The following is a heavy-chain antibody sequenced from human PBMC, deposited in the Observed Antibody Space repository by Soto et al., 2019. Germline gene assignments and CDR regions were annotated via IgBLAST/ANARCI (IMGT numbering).Heavy chain of an antibody. J-gene: IGHJ5*02. CDR1: GYSISSGYY. CDR3: ARGHIVVVPTVGWFDP. Sequence: SSETLSLTCAVSGYSISSGYYWGWIRQPPGKGLEWIGSMFHSGKTYYNPSLKSRVTISVDTSNNQFSLKLSSVTAADTAVYYCARGHIVVVPTVGWFDPWGQGTLVTAPQ. V-gene: IGHV4-38-2*01. CDR2: MFHSGKT. D-gene: IGHD2-2*01.